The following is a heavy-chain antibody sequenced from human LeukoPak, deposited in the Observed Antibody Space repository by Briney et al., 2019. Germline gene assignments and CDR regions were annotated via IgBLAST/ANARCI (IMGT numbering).Heavy chain of an antibody. V-gene: IGHV4-31*03. CDR2: IYYSGST. D-gene: IGHD2-2*01. CDR1: GGSISSGGYY. J-gene: IGHJ6*02. Sequence: SETLSLTCTVSGGSISSGGYYWSWIRQHPGKGLEWIGYIYYSGSTYYNPSLKSRVTISVDTSKNQFSLKLSSVTAADTAVYYCARDRRPYCSSTSCYLDYYYGMDVWGQGTTVTVSS. CDR3: ARDRRPYCSSTSCYLDYYYGMDV.